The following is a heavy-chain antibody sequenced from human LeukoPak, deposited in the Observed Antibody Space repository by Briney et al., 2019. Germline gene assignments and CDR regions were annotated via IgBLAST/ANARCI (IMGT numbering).Heavy chain of an antibody. D-gene: IGHD4-17*01. Sequence: PSETLSLTCTVSGDSIRSYYWSWIRQPAGKGLEWIGRIYISGSTKSKPSFKSRVTMSVDTSKNQFSLKLRSVTAADTAVYYCASRKLLSGDYEVDDHWGQGTLITVSS. V-gene: IGHV4-4*07. CDR1: GDSIRSYY. CDR3: ASRKLLSGDYEVDDH. J-gene: IGHJ4*02. CDR2: IYISGST.